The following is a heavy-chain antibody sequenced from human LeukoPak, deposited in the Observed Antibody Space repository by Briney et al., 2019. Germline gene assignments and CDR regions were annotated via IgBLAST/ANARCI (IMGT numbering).Heavy chain of an antibody. CDR3: ARGGGIWQLGGY. CDR2: INPSGGST. D-gene: IGHD6-6*01. J-gene: IGHJ4*02. V-gene: IGHV1-46*01. CDR1: GYTFTSYY. Sequence: ASVKVSCKASGYTFTSYYMHWVRQAPGQGLEWMGIINPSGGSTSYAQKFQGRVTMTRDTSISTAYMELSRLRSDDTAVYYCARGGGIWQLGGYWGQGTLVTVSS.